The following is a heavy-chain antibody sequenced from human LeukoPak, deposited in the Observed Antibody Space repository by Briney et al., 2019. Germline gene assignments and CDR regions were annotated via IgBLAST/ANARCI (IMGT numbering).Heavy chain of an antibody. Sequence: SETLSLTCAVYGGSFSGYYWSWIRQPPGKGLEWIGEINHSGSTNYNPSLKSRVTISVDTSKNQFSLKLSSVAAADTAVYYCARAQWDIVVVVAAYNAFDIWGQGTMVTVSS. D-gene: IGHD2-15*01. J-gene: IGHJ3*02. CDR3: ARAQWDIVVVVAAYNAFDI. CDR2: INHSGST. V-gene: IGHV4-34*01. CDR1: GGSFSGYY.